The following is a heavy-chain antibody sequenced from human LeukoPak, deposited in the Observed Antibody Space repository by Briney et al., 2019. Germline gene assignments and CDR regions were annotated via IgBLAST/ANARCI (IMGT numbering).Heavy chain of an antibody. CDR2: IIPIFGTT. Sequence: SMKVSCKASGGTFSSYAISWLRQAPGQGLEWMGGIIPIFGTTNYAQKFQGRVKITADESASTAYMDLSSLRSEDTAVYYCASRKRFTAMDLSLSPFDYWGQGTLVTVSS. D-gene: IGHD5-18*01. V-gene: IGHV1-69*01. CDR3: ASRKRFTAMDLSLSPFDY. J-gene: IGHJ4*02. CDR1: GGTFSSYA.